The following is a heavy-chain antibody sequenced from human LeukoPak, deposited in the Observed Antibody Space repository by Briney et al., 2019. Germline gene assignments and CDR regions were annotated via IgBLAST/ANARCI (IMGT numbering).Heavy chain of an antibody. V-gene: IGHV3-15*07. CDR3: STLTSRGLSDS. CDR2: IKSKADGETI. CDR1: GFTFSNAW. Sequence: GGSLRLSCATSGFTFSNAWMNWVRQAPGKGLEWVGRIKSKADGETIDYAAPVKGRFTFSRDDSKNMLYLQMNSLKSEDTAVYYCSTLTSRGLSDSWGQGTLVTVSS. J-gene: IGHJ4*02. D-gene: IGHD1-20*01.